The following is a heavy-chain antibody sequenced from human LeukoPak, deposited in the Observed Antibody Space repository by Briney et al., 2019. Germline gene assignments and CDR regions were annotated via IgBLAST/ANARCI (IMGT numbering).Heavy chain of an antibody. J-gene: IGHJ5*02. V-gene: IGHV4-59*01. D-gene: IGHD2-15*01. CDR3: ARGRGGGGSSNNWFDP. CDR1: GGSISGYY. Sequence: SETLSLTCTVSGGSISGYYWSWIRQPPGKGLEWIGYIYYSGTTNYNPSLKSRVTISVDTSKNQFSLKLSSMTAADTAVYYCARGRGGGGSSNNWFDPWGQGTLVTVSS. CDR2: IYYSGTT.